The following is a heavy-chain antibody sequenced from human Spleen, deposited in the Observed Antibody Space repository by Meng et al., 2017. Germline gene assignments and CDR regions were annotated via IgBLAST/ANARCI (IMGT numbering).Heavy chain of an antibody. CDR2: IHYSGNT. CDR1: GGSISNDY. V-gene: IGHV4-59*01. Sequence: ESLKISCTVSGGSISNDYWSWIRQPPGKGLEWIGHIHYSGNTNYNSSLRSRVTIFVDASKNQFSLRLNSVTAADTALYYCARASATSRGYSYVWYFDYWGQGTLVTVSS. J-gene: IGHJ4*02. CDR3: ARASATSRGYSYVWYFDY. D-gene: IGHD5-18*01.